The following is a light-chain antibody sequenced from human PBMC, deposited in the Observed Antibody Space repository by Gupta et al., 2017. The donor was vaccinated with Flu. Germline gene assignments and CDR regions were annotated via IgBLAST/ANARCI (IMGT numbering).Light chain of an antibody. J-gene: IGKJ4*01. CDR1: QSVSSSY. CDR3: QQYGSSPNT. CDR2: GAS. Sequence: EIVLTQSPGTLSLSPGGRATLSCRASQSVSSSYLAWYQQKPGQAPRLLIYGASSRATGIPDRFSGSGSGTDFTLTISRLEPEDFAVYYCQQYGSSPNTFGGGTKVEIK. V-gene: IGKV3-20*01.